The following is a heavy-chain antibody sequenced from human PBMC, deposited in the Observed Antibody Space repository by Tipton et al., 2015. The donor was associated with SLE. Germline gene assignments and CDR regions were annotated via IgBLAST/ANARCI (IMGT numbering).Heavy chain of an antibody. V-gene: IGHV3-74*01. CDR1: GFTFSSYW. CDR2: ISRDGSST. CDR3: AKDMRPVIAARDAFDI. Sequence: SLRLSCAASGFTFSSYWMHWVRQAPGKGLVWVSRISRDGSSTYYADSVKGRFTISRDNSKNTLYLQMNSLSAEDTALYYCAKDMRPVIAARDAFDIWGQGTMVTVSS. D-gene: IGHD6-6*01. J-gene: IGHJ3*02.